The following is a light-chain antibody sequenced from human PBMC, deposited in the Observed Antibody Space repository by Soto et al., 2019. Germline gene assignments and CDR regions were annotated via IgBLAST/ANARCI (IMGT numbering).Light chain of an antibody. J-gene: IGKJ1*01. CDR3: QQYGSSSWT. V-gene: IGKV3-20*01. CDR1: QSVTSN. Sequence: EIVMTQSPATLSVSPGDRATLSCRASQSVTSNLAWYQQKPGQAPRLLIYAASIRAAGIPDRFSGSGSGTEFTLTISRLEPEDFAVYYCQQYGSSSWTFGQGTKVDIK. CDR2: AAS.